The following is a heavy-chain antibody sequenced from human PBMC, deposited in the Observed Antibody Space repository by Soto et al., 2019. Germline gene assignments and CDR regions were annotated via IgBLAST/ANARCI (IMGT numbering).Heavy chain of an antibody. Sequence: GGSLRLSCAASGFTFSSYAMIWVRQVPGKGLEWVSAISGTGGSTYYADSVKGRFAISRDNSKNTLYLQMNSLRAEDTAVYYCAKGRYSASWEDYWGQGTLVTVSS. CDR2: ISGTGGST. J-gene: IGHJ4*02. CDR1: GFTFSSYA. V-gene: IGHV3-23*01. CDR3: AKGRYSASWEDY. D-gene: IGHD6-13*01.